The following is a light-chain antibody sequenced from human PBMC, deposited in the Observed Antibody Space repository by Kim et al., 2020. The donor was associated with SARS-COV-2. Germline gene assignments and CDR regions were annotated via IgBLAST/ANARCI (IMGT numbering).Light chain of an antibody. CDR1: SSDVGSYNL. V-gene: IGLV2-23*02. CDR3: CSYAGSSTLV. J-gene: IGLJ3*02. CDR2: EVS. Sequence: GQSINISCTGTSSDVGSYNLVSGYQQHPGKAPKLMIYEVSKRPSGVSNRFSGSKSGNTASLTISGLQAEDEADYYCCSYAGSSTLVFGGGTQLTVL.